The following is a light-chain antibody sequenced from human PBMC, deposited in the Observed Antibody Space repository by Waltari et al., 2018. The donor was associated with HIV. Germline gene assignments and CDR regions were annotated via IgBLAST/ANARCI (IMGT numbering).Light chain of an antibody. V-gene: IGKV1-5*03. J-gene: IGKJ1*01. CDR1: KSISSW. CDR3: QQYNKYAT. CDR2: TAS. Sequence: DIQITQSPSTLSAYVVDSVTITCRASKSISSWLAWYQHKPGKAPKLLIYTASRLESGVPSRFSGSGSGTEFSLTISSLQPDDVATYYCQQYNKYATFGQGTTVEIK.